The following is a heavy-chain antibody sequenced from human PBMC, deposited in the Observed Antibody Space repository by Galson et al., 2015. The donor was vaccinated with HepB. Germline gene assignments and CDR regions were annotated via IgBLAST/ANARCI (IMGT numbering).Heavy chain of an antibody. D-gene: IGHD3-16*01. CDR2: ISPDGNKT. CDR1: GFTFNHYF. V-gene: IGHV3-30*09. Sequence: SLRLSCAASGFTFNHYFIHWVRQAPGKGLEWVALISPDGNKTVYADSVKGRLALSRDNSKNTVNLHMNSLRIEDTALFYCAAVGGVAFSPLDHWGQGTLVIVAS. J-gene: IGHJ4*02. CDR3: AAVGGVAFSPLDH.